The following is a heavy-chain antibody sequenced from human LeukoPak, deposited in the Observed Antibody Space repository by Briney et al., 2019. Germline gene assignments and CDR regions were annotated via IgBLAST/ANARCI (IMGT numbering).Heavy chain of an antibody. CDR2: MNPNSGNT. Sequence: ASVKVSCKASGYTFTSYDINWVRQATGQGLEWMGWMNPNSGNTGYAQKFQGRVTMTRDTTISTAYMELSSLRSDDTAVYYCTAGSSSWYPGYWGQGTLVTVSS. D-gene: IGHD6-13*01. V-gene: IGHV1-8*01. J-gene: IGHJ4*02. CDR1: GYTFTSYD. CDR3: TAGSSSWYPGY.